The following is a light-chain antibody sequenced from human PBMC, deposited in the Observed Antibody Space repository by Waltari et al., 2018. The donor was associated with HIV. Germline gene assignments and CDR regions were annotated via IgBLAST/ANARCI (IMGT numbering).Light chain of an antibody. CDR2: HVN. CDR1: STDIGAYDF. Sequence: QSALTQTASVSGSPGQSLTISCTGTSTDIGAYDFVAWYHQPPGKAPKLIIYHVNKRPSGFSLRFSGSKSANTASLTISGLQAEDEGDYFCSTYTTNFYVFGAGTKVTVL. J-gene: IGLJ1*01. V-gene: IGLV2-14*01. CDR3: STYTTNFYV.